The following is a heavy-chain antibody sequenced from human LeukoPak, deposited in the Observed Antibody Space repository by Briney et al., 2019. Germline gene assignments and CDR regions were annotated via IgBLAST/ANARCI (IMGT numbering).Heavy chain of an antibody. CDR1: GGSISSYY. CDR3: ARARTYSGYDY. D-gene: IGHD5-12*01. Sequence: SETLSLTCTVSGGSISSYYWSWLRQPPGKGLEWIGYIYYSGSTNYNPSLKSRVTISVDTSKNQFSLKLTSVTAADTAVYYCARARTYSGYDYWGQGTLVTVSS. V-gene: IGHV4-59*01. J-gene: IGHJ4*02. CDR2: IYYSGST.